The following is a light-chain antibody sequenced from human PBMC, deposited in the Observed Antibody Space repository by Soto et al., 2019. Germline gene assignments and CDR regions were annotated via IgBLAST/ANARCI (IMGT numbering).Light chain of an antibody. Sequence: DIQMTQSPSSLSASVGDRITISCRASQDISSWLAWYQHEPGQAPKLLIYAASRLHSGVPSRCSGSGSGTDFTLTISNLQPEDFKTYYCQQTKSPGTFGQGTKVDI. CDR1: QDISSW. J-gene: IGKJ1*01. CDR2: AAS. V-gene: IGKV1-12*01. CDR3: QQTKSPGT.